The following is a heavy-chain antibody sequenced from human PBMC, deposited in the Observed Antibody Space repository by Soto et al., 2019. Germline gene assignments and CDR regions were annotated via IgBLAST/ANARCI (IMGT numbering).Heavy chain of an antibody. D-gene: IGHD5-18*01. CDR3: AKESRRPAMVTYYFDY. J-gene: IGHJ4*02. CDR1: GFTFSSYA. Sequence: GGSLRLSCAASGFTFSSYAMSWVRQAPGKGLEWVSAISGSGGSTYYADSVKGRFTISRDNSKNTLYLQMNSLRAEDTAVYYCAKESRRPAMVTYYFDYWGQGTLVTVSS. CDR2: ISGSGGST. V-gene: IGHV3-23*01.